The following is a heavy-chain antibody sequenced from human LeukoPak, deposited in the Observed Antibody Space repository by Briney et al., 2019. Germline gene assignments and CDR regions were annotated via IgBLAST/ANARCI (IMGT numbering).Heavy chain of an antibody. CDR3: AKGYYYYGMDV. Sequence: PGRPLRLSCAASGFTFDDYAMHWVRQAPGKGLEWVSGISWNSGSIGYADSVKGRFTISRDNAKNSLYLQMNSLRAEDTALYYCAKGYYYYGMDVWGQGTTVTVSS. CDR1: GFTFDDYA. CDR2: ISWNSGSI. V-gene: IGHV3-9*01. J-gene: IGHJ6*02.